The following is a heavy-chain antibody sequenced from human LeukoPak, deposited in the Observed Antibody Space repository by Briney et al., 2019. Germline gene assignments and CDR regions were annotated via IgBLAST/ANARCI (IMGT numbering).Heavy chain of an antibody. CDR2: IYYSGST. CDR3: AREPLDYYYMDV. J-gene: IGHJ6*03. CDR1: GGSISRSSHY. Sequence: SETLSLTCSVSGGSISRSSHYWGWIRQPPGKGLEWIGNIYYSGSTYYNPSLKSRVTISVDTSKNQFSLKLSSVTAADTAVYYCAREPLDYYYMDVWGKGTTVTVSS. V-gene: IGHV4-39*07.